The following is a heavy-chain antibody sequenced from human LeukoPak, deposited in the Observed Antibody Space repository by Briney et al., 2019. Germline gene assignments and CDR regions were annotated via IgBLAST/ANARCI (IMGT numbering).Heavy chain of an antibody. CDR1: GLTFSSHW. D-gene: IGHD5-12*01. Sequence: QPGGSLRLSCAASGLTFSSHWMHWVRQAPGEGLVWVSRITNDGSSTTYADSVKGRFTISRDNSKNTLYLQMHSLRAEDTAVYYCAKVLGGYDLPADSWGQGTLVTVSS. V-gene: IGHV3-74*01. CDR2: ITNDGSST. CDR3: AKVLGGYDLPADS. J-gene: IGHJ4*02.